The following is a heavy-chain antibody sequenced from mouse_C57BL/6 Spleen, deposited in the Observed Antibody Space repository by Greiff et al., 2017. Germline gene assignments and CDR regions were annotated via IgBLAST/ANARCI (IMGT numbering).Heavy chain of an antibody. Sequence: QVQLQQSGAELVKPGASVKISCKASGYAFSSYWMNWVKQRPGKGLEWIGQIYPGDGDTNYNGKFKGKATLTADKASSTAYMQLSSLTSEDSAVYFCARGNYYSNYYYAMDYWGQGTSVTVSS. J-gene: IGHJ4*01. CDR2: IYPGDGDT. CDR1: GYAFSSYW. CDR3: ARGNYYSNYYYAMDY. V-gene: IGHV1-80*01. D-gene: IGHD2-5*01.